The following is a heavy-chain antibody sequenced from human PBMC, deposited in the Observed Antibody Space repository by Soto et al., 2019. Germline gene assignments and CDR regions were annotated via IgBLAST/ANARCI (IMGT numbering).Heavy chain of an antibody. CDR1: GFTFTIYA. CDR3: GKGGSSGWYDACDI. V-gene: IGHV3-23*01. D-gene: IGHD6-19*01. J-gene: IGHJ3*02. Sequence: EVQLLDSGGGLVQPGGSLRLSCAASGFTFTIYAMTWVRQAPGKGLEWVSTISGSGGTAYYADSVKGRFTFSRDNSKNPLYLQMNSLGAEDTDVYYCGKGGSSGWYDACDIWGQGTMVTVSS. CDR2: ISGSGGTA.